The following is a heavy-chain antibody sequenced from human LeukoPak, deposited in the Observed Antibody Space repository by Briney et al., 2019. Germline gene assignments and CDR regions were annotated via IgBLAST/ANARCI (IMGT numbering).Heavy chain of an antibody. CDR3: AREKWERHHCGVDV. CDR2: ISGRSDSI. D-gene: IGHD1-26*01. J-gene: IGHJ6*02. Sequence: GGSLRLSCAASGFTFSSYTMSWVRQAPGKGLERVSGISGRSDSIYYADSVEGRFTISRDYSKSTVDLQMNGLRAEDTAVYYCAREKWERHHCGVDVWGQGTTVTVSS. CDR1: GFTFSSYT. V-gene: IGHV3-23*01.